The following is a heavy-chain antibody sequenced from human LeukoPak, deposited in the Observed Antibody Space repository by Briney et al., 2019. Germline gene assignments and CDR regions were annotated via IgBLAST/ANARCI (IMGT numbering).Heavy chain of an antibody. J-gene: IGHJ4*02. CDR3: ARDRGGSYSIDY. CDR2: VNCGDGYT. Sequence: ASVRVSCKTSGYTFTSSHAHWVRQAPGQGLGWMGLVNCGDGYTNYAQKLQGRVNVTADTSTSTLYMDLTSLTTEDTAIYYCARDRGGSYSIDYWGQGTLVTVSS. CDR1: GYTFTSSH. V-gene: IGHV1-46*01. D-gene: IGHD1-26*01.